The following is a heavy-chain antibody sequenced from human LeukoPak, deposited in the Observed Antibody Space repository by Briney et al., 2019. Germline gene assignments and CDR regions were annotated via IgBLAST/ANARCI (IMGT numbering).Heavy chain of an antibody. J-gene: IGHJ6*03. Sequence: GGSLRLSCAASGFTFSSYSMNWVRQAPGKGLEWVSYISSSSTTIYYADSVKGRFTISRDSAKNSLYLQMNSLRAEDTALYYCARVSSNYYYYMDVWGKGTTVTVSS. CDR1: GFTFSSYS. CDR3: ARVSSNYYYYMDV. CDR2: ISSSSTTI. V-gene: IGHV3-48*01.